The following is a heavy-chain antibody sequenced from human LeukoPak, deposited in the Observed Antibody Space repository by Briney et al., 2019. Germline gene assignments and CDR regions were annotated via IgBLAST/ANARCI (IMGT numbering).Heavy chain of an antibody. D-gene: IGHD2-2*01. J-gene: IGHJ4*02. CDR3: AREGEPTSSSGYFDY. CDR2: IKQDGSEK. Sequence: GGSLRLSCAASGFTSSSYWMSWVRQAPGKGLEWVANIKQDGSEKYYVASVKGRFTISRDNAKNSLYLQMNSLRAEDTAVYYCAREGEPTSSSGYFDYWGQGTLVTVSS. CDR1: GFTSSSYW. V-gene: IGHV3-7*01.